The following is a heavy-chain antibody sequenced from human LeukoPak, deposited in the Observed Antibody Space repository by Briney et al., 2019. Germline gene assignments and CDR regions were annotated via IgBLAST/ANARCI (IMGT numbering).Heavy chain of an antibody. Sequence: PGGSLRLSCAASGFTFSSYAMHWVRQAPGKGLEWVAVISYDGSNKYYADSVKGRFTISRDNSKNTLYLQMNSLRAEDTAVYYCARDYDSSGYYLYYFDYWGQGTLVTVSS. CDR2: ISYDGSNK. J-gene: IGHJ4*02. CDR1: GFTFSSYA. D-gene: IGHD3-22*01. V-gene: IGHV3-30-3*01. CDR3: ARDYDSSGYYLYYFDY.